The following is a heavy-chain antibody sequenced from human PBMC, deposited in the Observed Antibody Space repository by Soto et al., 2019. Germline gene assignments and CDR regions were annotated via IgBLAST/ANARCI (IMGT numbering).Heavy chain of an antibody. CDR3: ARQRIVAARTFVHY. CDR2: IHFSGST. CDR1: GDSINSTSYY. Sequence: SETLSLTCIVSGDSINSTSYYWGWIRQPPGQGLEWIASIHFSGSTYNNPSLESRLTVSVDTSKSQFSLKLSSVTAADTALYYCARQRIVAARTFVHYWGQGALVTVSS. V-gene: IGHV4-39*01. J-gene: IGHJ4*02. D-gene: IGHD6-13*01.